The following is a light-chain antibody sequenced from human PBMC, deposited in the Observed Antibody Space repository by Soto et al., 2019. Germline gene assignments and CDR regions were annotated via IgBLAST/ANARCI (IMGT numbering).Light chain of an antibody. J-gene: IGLJ1*01. Sequence: QSVLTQPRSVSGSSGQSVTISCTGTSSDVGRFEYVSWYQQHPGEAPKVVVYDITKRPSGVPDRFSGSKSGNTASLTISGLQAEDEADYYCCSYAGIYSYVFGTGTKLTVL. CDR3: CSYAGIYSYV. V-gene: IGLV2-11*01. CDR2: DIT. CDR1: SSDVGRFEY.